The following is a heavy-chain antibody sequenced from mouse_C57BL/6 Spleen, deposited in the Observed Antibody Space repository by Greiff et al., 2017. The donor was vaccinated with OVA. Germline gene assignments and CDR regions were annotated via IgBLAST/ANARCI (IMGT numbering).Heavy chain of an antibody. V-gene: IGHV1-85*01. Sequence: QVQLQQSGPELVKPGASVKLSCKASGYTFTSYDINWVKQRPGTGLEWIGWIYPGDGSTKYNEKFKGKATLTVDTSSSTAYMKLHSLTSEDSAVYYCARRGTTDWYFDVWGTGTTVTVSS. J-gene: IGHJ1*03. CDR3: ARRGTTDWYFDV. CDR1: GYTFTSYD. CDR2: IYPGDGST. D-gene: IGHD1-1*01.